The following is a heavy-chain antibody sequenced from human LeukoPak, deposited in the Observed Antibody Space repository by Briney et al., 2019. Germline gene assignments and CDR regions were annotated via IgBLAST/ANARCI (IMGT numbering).Heavy chain of an antibody. D-gene: IGHD3-10*01. V-gene: IGHV1-69*06. CDR2: IIPIFGTA. CDR3: ARDYYGSGRDFTYYYYGMDV. J-gene: IGHJ6*04. CDR1: GGTFSSYA. Sequence: SVKVSCKASGGTFSSYAISWVRQAPGQGLEWMGGIIPIFGTANYAQKFQGRVTITADKSTSTAYMELSSLRSEDTAVYYCARDYYGSGRDFTYYYYGMDVRGKGTTVTVSS.